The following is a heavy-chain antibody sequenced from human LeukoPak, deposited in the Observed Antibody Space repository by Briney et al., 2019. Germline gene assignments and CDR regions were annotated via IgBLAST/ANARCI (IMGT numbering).Heavy chain of an antibody. Sequence: GGSLRLSCAASGFTFSSYAMSWVRQAPGKRLEWGSVIRGSGGSTYYTDSVKGRFTISRDNPKNTLYLQTDSLRAEDTAVYYCAKGGSSSWYLFGYWGQGTLVTVSS. CDR3: AKGGSSSWYLFGY. J-gene: IGHJ4*02. D-gene: IGHD6-13*01. V-gene: IGHV3-23*01. CDR2: IRGSGGST. CDR1: GFTFSSYA.